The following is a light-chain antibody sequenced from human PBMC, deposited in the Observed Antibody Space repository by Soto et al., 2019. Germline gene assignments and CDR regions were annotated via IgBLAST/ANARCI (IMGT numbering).Light chain of an antibody. J-gene: IGKJ5*01. CDR2: DAS. Sequence: EIVLTQSPATLSLSPGERATLSCRASQSVSSYLAWYQQKPGQAPRLLIYDASNRATGIPARFSGSGSGTDFTLTLSSLEPEDFAVYYCQQRSNWPGFRQGTRLEIK. V-gene: IGKV3-11*01. CDR3: QQRSNWPG. CDR1: QSVSSY.